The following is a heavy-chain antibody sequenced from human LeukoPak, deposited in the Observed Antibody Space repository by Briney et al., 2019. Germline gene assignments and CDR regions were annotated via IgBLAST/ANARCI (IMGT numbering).Heavy chain of an antibody. V-gene: IGHV7-4-1*02. CDR3: ARGRSDSYRVFDI. CDR1: GYTFITNY. J-gene: IGHJ3*02. Sequence: ASVKVSCKASGYTFITNYMHWVRQAPGQGLEWMGWINTNTGNPTYAQGFTGRFVFSLDTSVSTAYLQISSLKAEDTAVYYCARGRSDSYRVFDIWGQGTMVTVSS. CDR2: INTNTGNP. D-gene: IGHD1-26*01.